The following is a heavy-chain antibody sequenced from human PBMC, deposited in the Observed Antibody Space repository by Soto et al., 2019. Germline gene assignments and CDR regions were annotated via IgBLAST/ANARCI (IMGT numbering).Heavy chain of an antibody. CDR2: INSAGGNV. CDR1: GFTFNSYA. Sequence: GGSLRLSCAASGFTFNSYAMSWVRQAPGKGLEWVSTINSAGGNVYYSDSVKGRFSISRDNSKNTLYLQMNSLRAEDKAIYYCAKRLAVGRYTYGSKSPYFYFGMDVWGQGTTVTVSS. V-gene: IGHV3-23*01. CDR3: AKRLAVGRYTYGSKSPYFYFGMDV. J-gene: IGHJ6*02. D-gene: IGHD5-18*01.